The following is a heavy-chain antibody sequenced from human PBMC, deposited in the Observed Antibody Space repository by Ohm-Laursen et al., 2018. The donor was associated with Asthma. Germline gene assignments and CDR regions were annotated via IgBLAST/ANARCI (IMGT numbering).Heavy chain of an antibody. J-gene: IGHJ4*02. CDR3: ARKAGSCITSNCYSLDF. CDR2: INSVFGTS. D-gene: IGHD2-15*01. CDR1: GGTFSSYA. Sequence: SVKVSCKASGGTFSSYAISWVRQAPGQGLEWLGGINSVFGTSTYAQKFHDRFTITADESTSTVYMTLSSLTSEDTAVYYCARKAGSCITSNCYSLDFWGQGTLVTVSS. V-gene: IGHV1-69*13.